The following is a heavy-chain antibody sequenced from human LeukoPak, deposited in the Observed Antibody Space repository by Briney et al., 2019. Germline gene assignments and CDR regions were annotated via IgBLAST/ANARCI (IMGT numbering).Heavy chain of an antibody. CDR2: IYYSGST. V-gene: IGHV4-59*01. D-gene: IGHD3-16*01. CDR1: GASISFYY. J-gene: IGHJ5*02. CDR3: ARAPIPYDRSRTDYRFDP. Sequence: SETLSLTCTVSGASISFYYWSWIRQPPGKGLEWIGYIYYSGSTNYNPSLKSRVTISLDTSKSQFSLKLTSVTAADTAVYYCARAPIPYDRSRTDYRFDPWGQGTLVTVAS.